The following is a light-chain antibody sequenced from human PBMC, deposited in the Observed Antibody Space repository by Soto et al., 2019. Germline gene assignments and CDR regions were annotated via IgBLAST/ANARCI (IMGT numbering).Light chain of an antibody. J-gene: IGLJ1*01. CDR2: EGS. CDR1: SSDVGSYNL. Sequence: QSALTQPASVSGSPGQSITISCTGTSSDVGSYNLVSWYQQHPGKATKLMIYEGSKRPSGVSNRFSGSKSGNTASLTISGLQAEDEADYYCCSYAGSSTSPYVFGTGTKVTVL. V-gene: IGLV2-23*01. CDR3: CSYAGSSTSPYV.